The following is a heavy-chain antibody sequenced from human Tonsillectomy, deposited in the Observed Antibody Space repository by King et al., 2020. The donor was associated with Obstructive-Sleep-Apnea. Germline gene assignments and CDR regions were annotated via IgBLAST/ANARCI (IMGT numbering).Heavy chain of an antibody. V-gene: IGHV1-18*01. CDR3: ARDLFYYNSGTSYEDTFDI. CDR2: ISGHNGDT. J-gene: IGHJ3*02. CDR1: GYNFKTYG. Sequence: VQLVESGGEVKKPGASVRVSCKASGYNFKTYGLSWVRQAPGQGLEWMGWISGHNGDTNYAQRLRGRVVMTADTTTSTAYMELSSLTPDDTAVYYWARDLFYYNSGTSYEDTFDIWGQGTMVTVSS. D-gene: IGHD3-10*01.